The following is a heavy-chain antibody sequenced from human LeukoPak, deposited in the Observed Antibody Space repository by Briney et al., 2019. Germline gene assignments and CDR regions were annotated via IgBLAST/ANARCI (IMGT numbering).Heavy chain of an antibody. CDR1: GHTFTAYY. D-gene: IGHD3-22*01. V-gene: IGHV1-2*02. CDR3: ATYYSDTSARN. J-gene: IGHJ4*02. CDR2: INPNSGGT. Sequence: ASVKVSCKPSGHTFTAYYMFWVRQAPGQELEGMRGINPNSGGTNYAPKFQGRVTMTRDTSISTAYMELSGLTSDDTAVYFCATYYSDTSARNWGQGTLVTVSS.